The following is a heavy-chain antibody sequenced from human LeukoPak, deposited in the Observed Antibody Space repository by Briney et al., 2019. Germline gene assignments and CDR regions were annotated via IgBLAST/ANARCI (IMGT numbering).Heavy chain of an antibody. CDR1: TFSSYA. Sequence: TFSSYAMSWVRQPPGKGLEWIGNIYYSGNTYYNPSLKSRVTISVDTSKNHFSLKLRSVTAADTAVFYCARRNKAVPGDAFDMWGQGTMVSVSS. J-gene: IGHJ3*02. CDR3: ARRNKAVPGDAFDM. V-gene: IGHV4-39*02. D-gene: IGHD6-19*01. CDR2: IYYSGNT.